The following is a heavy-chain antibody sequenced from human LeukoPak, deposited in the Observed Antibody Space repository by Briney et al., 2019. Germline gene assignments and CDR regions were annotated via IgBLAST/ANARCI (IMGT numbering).Heavy chain of an antibody. J-gene: IGHJ5*02. Sequence: TGGSLRLSCAAAGFTFSGYAMSWVRQAPGKGLEWVSGISGSGGITYYAESVKGRFTISRDNSKNTLYLEMDSLRVEDTAVYYCANLVWSRTFRLDPWGQGTLVTVSS. CDR2: ISGSGGIT. D-gene: IGHD2/OR15-2a*01. CDR1: GFTFSGYA. CDR3: ANLVWSRTFRLDP. V-gene: IGHV3-23*01.